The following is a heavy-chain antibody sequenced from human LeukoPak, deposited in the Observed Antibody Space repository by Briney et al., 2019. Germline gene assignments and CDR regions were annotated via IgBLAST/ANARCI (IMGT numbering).Heavy chain of an antibody. D-gene: IGHD1-26*01. V-gene: IGHV3-30*02. Sequence: GGSLRLSCGASGFTFSNYGMLWVRQAPGKGLEWVAFIRYDGNNKLYADSVKGRFTISRDNSKNTLYLQMNSLRAEDTAVYYCARDGGEWEPYFDYWGQGTLVTVSS. CDR1: GFTFSNYG. CDR3: ARDGGEWEPYFDY. J-gene: IGHJ4*02. CDR2: IRYDGNNK.